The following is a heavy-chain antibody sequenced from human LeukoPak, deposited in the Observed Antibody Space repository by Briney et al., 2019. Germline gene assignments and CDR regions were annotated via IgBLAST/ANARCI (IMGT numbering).Heavy chain of an antibody. V-gene: IGHV3-30*19. CDR3: ARDAEFWSGYYIFDY. CDR1: GFTFSSYG. Sequence: GGSLRLSCAASGFTFSSYGMHWVRQAPGKGLEWVAVISYDGSNKYYADSVKGRFTISRDNSKNTLYLQMNSLRAEDTAVYYCARDAEFWSGYYIFDYWGQGTLVTVSS. J-gene: IGHJ4*02. CDR2: ISYDGSNK. D-gene: IGHD3-3*01.